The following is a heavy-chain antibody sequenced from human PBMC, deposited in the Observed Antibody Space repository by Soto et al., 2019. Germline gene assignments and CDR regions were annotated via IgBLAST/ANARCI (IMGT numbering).Heavy chain of an antibody. J-gene: IGHJ4*02. CDR2: INPYNGVT. Sequence: ASVKVSCKASGYIFTAHYIHWVRQAPGQGLEWMGWINPYNGVTNYPQKFQGRVTVTRDTSISTAYMELSRLRSDDTAVYYCAREEIRVSDTRGGFDYWGQGTLVTVSS. D-gene: IGHD2-21*01. CDR1: GYIFTAHY. CDR3: AREEIRVSDTRGGFDY. V-gene: IGHV1-2*02.